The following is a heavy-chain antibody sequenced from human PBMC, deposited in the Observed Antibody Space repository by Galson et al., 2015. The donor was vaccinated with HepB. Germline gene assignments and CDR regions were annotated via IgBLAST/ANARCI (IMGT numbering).Heavy chain of an antibody. J-gene: IGHJ4*02. D-gene: IGHD2-15*01. V-gene: IGHV3-11*01. CDR3: ARGLGGY. CDR1: GFTFSDYY. Sequence: SLRLSCAASGFTFSDYYMSWMRQAPGKGLEWLSYIRHSGTTVYHADSLKGRFSISRDNAKNSLYLPMNSLRAEDTAVYSCARGLGGYWGQGTLVTVSS. CDR2: IRHSGTTV.